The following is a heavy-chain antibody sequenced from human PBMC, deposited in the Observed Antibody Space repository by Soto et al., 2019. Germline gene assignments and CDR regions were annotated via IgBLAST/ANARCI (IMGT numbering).Heavy chain of an antibody. D-gene: IGHD3-3*01. V-gene: IGHV4-59*01. Sequence: SETLSLTCTVSGGSISSYYWSWIRQPPGKGLEWIGYIYYSGSTNYNPSLKSRVTISVDTSKNQFSLKLSSVTAADTAVYYCARDRTIFGVVDAFDIWGQGTMVTVSS. CDR1: GGSISSYY. J-gene: IGHJ3*02. CDR2: IYYSGST. CDR3: ARDRTIFGVVDAFDI.